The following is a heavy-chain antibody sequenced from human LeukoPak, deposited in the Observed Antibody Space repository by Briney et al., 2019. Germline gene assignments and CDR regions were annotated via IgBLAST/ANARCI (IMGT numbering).Heavy chain of an antibody. CDR1: GFTFSRYA. CDR3: AKDSRSSGGHEFDY. J-gene: IGHJ4*02. Sequence: GGSLRLSCEASGFTFSRYAMNWVRQAPGKGLEWVSNIGGDGSSTNYADSVKGRFTVSRDNSKNTPYMQMNSLRPEDTAVYFCAKDSRSSGGHEFDYWGQGTLVTVSS. D-gene: IGHD6-19*01. V-gene: IGHV3-23*01. CDR2: IGGDGSST.